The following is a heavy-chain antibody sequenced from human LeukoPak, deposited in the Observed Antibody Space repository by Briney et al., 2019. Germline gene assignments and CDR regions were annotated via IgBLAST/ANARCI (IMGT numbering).Heavy chain of an antibody. V-gene: IGHV4-59*01. CDR2: IYYTWST. CDR1: GGSINSYY. Sequence: PSETLSPTCTVSGGSINSYYWSWIRQPPGKGLECIGHIYYTWSTYYKPSLESRVTISVDTAKNQISLKLSSVTAADTAVYYCARYEEFSTGYSASSPRHYFDHWGQGTLVTVSS. J-gene: IGHJ4*02. D-gene: IGHD3/OR15-3a*01. CDR3: ARYEEFSTGYSASSPRHYFDH.